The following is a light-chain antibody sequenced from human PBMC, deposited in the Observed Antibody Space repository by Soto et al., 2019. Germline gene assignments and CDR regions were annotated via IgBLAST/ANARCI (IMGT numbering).Light chain of an antibody. J-gene: IGKJ1*01. CDR1: QGISNY. CDR3: QNYNSAPST. CDR2: AAS. Sequence: DIQMTQSPSSLSASVGDRVTITCRASQGISNYLAWYQQKPGKVPKLLIYAASTLQSGVPSRFSGSGSGTDFPLTISRLQPEDVATYYCQNYNSAPSTFGQATKVEIK. V-gene: IGKV1-27*01.